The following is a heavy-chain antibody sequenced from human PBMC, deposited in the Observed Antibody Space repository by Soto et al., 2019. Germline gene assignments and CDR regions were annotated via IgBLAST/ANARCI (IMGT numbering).Heavy chain of an antibody. D-gene: IGHD6-19*01. CDR2: LNPNSGDT. J-gene: IGHJ4*02. CDR3: ETSGGGWYLY. CDR1: GYTFSSYD. V-gene: IGHV1-8*01. Sequence: QVQLVQSGAEVKKPGASVKVSCKASGYTFSSYDINWVRQATGQGLEWMGWLNPNSGDTGYAQKFQGRVTLTRNTSINTAYIELSSLTSHDTAVYDGETSGGGWYLYWGQGTMVTVSS.